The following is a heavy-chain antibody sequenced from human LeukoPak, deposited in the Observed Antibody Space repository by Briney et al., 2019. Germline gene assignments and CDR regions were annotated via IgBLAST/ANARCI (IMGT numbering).Heavy chain of an antibody. Sequence: PGGSLRLSCAASGFTFSTYTMNWVRQAPGKGLEWVSSISNSATFIDYADSVKGRFTISRDNARNSLYLQMNSLRAEDTAVYYCESQSVAGPDYWGQGTLVTVSS. CDR2: ISNSATFI. CDR3: ESQSVAGPDY. CDR1: GFTFSTYT. J-gene: IGHJ4*02. D-gene: IGHD6-19*01. V-gene: IGHV3-21*01.